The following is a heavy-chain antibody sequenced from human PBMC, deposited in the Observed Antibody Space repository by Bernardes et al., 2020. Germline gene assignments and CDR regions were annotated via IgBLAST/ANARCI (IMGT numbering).Heavy chain of an antibody. CDR2: ISSSSSTI. CDR3: ARDGILFAAVAAQGFDY. V-gene: IGHV3-48*02. D-gene: IGHD6-19*01. J-gene: IGHJ4*02. CDR1: GFTFSSYS. Sequence: GGSLRLSRAASGFTFSSYSMNWVRQAPGKGLEWVSYISSSSSTIYYADSVKGRFTISRDNAKNSLYLQMNSLRDEDTAVYYCARDGILFAAVAAQGFDYWGQGTLVTVSS.